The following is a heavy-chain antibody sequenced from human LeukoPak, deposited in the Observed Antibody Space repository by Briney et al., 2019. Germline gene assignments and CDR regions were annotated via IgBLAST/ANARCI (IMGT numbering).Heavy chain of an antibody. Sequence: ASVKVSCKTSGYTFATYSINWVRQAPGQGLEWMGWISGYSGSTNYPQKLQGRVTMTTDTSTTTAYMELRSLKSDDTAVYYCARGHSSGRDYYFDTWGQGTLVTVSS. J-gene: IGHJ4*02. D-gene: IGHD6-19*01. CDR2: ISGYSGST. CDR1: GYTFATYS. V-gene: IGHV1-18*01. CDR3: ARGHSSGRDYYFDT.